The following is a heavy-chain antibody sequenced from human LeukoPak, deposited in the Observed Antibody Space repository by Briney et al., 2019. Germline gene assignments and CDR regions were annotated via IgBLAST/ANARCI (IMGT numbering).Heavy chain of an antibody. CDR1: GFTFSGSA. CDR2: IRSKANSYAT. Sequence: GGSLRLSCAASGFTFSGSAMHWVRQASGKGLEWVGRIRSKANSYATAYAASVKGRFTISRDDSKNTAYLQMNSLKTEDTAVYYCAKLTVVTGDWLDPWGQGTLVTVSS. J-gene: IGHJ5*02. V-gene: IGHV3-73*01. CDR3: AKLTVVTGDWLDP. D-gene: IGHD4-23*01.